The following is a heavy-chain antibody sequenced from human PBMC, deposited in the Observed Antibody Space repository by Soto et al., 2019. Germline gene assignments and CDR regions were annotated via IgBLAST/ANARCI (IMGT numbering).Heavy chain of an antibody. CDR3: ARGRGYSGYLDY. CDR1: GFTFSSYA. CDR2: ISYDGSNK. D-gene: IGHD5-12*01. J-gene: IGHJ4*02. Sequence: GGSLRLSCAASGFTFSSYAMLWVRQAPGKGLEWVAVISYDGSNKYYADSVKGRFTISRDNSKNTLYLQMNSLRAEDTAVYYCARGRGYSGYLDYWGQGTLVTVSS. V-gene: IGHV3-30-3*01.